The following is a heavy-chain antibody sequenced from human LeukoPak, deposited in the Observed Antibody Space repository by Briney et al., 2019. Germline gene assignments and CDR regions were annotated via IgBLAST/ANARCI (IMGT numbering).Heavy chain of an antibody. J-gene: IGHJ4*02. V-gene: IGHV4-59*01. D-gene: IGHD3-3*01. Sequence: PSESLSLTCTVPGCSISSYYLRWIRQAPGKGLEWIGDICYGGSNNFNPSLKNRRTIFFDTSKNQLSLKLRSVTDDDTAVYYCSRGRIAIFGVVTPHFDYWGQGTLVIVSS. CDR1: GCSISSYY. CDR2: ICYGGSN. CDR3: SRGRIAIFGVVTPHFDY.